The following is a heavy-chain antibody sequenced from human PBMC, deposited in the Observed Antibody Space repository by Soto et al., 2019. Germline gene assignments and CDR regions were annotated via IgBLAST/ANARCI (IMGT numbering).Heavy chain of an antibody. V-gene: IGHV1-69*06. J-gene: IGHJ5*02. CDR3: ARDPYSSSWYGGRWFDP. D-gene: IGHD6-13*01. CDR2: IIPIFGTA. CDR1: GGTFSSYA. Sequence: SVKVSCKASGGTFSSYAISWVRQAPGQGLEWMGGIIPIFGTANYAQKFQGRVTITADKSTSTAYMELSSLRSEDTAVYYCARDPYSSSWYGGRWFDPWGQGTLVTVSS.